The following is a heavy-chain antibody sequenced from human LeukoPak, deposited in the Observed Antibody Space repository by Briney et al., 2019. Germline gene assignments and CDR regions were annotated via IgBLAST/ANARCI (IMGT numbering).Heavy chain of an antibody. Sequence: SETLSLTCAVYGGSFGGYYWSWIRQPPGKGLEWIGEINHSGSTNYNPSLKSRVTISVDTSKNQFSLKLSSVTAADTAVYYCARGPHYDYVWGSYRKGQRGLHYFDYWGQGTLVTVSA. D-gene: IGHD3-16*02. V-gene: IGHV4-34*01. J-gene: IGHJ4*02. CDR3: ARGPHYDYVWGSYRKGQRGLHYFDY. CDR1: GGSFGGYY. CDR2: INHSGST.